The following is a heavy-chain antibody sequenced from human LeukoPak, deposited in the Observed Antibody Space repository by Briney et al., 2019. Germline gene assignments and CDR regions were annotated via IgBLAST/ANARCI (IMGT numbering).Heavy chain of an antibody. V-gene: IGHV4-59*01. J-gene: IGHJ4*02. Sequence: SETLSLTCTVSGGSISSYYWSWIRQPPGKGLEWIGYIYYSGSTNYNPSLKSRVTISVDTSKNQFSLKLSSVTAADTAVYYCARARVAVAGLTFDYWGQGTLVTVSS. D-gene: IGHD6-19*01. CDR2: IYYSGST. CDR1: GGSISSYY. CDR3: ARARVAVAGLTFDY.